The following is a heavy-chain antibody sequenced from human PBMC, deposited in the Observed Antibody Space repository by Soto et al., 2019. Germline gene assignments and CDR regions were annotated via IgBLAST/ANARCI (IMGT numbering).Heavy chain of an antibody. Sequence: GGSLRLSCVASGFPFSASGMHWVRQTPGSGLEWVALISHDGSNKYYADSLKGRFTISRDNFKNTLYLQINSLRPEDTAVYYCAKPGQWLLLLDYWGQGVSVTVSS. CDR1: GFPFSASG. V-gene: IGHV3-30*18. CDR2: ISHDGSNK. J-gene: IGHJ4*02. CDR3: AKPGQWLLLLDY. D-gene: IGHD6-19*01.